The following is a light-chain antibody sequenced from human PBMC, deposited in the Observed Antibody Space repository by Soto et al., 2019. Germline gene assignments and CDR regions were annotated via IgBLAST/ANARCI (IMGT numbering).Light chain of an antibody. CDR3: QQRSNWPLT. CDR1: QSIRNY. V-gene: IGKV3-11*01. J-gene: IGKJ3*01. Sequence: EIVLTQSPATLSLSPGERATLSCRASQSIRNYLAWYQQKPGQTPRLLIYDASDRAADIPARFSGNGSGTDFTLTISSLVPEDFAVYFCQQRSNWPLTFGPGTKVEIK. CDR2: DAS.